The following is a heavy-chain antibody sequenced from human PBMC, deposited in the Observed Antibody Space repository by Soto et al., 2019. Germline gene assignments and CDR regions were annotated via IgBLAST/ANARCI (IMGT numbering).Heavy chain of an antibody. Sequence: HPGGSLRLACAASGFTFSSNGMHCVRQAPGKGLEWVAVLSYDGSDKYYADSVKGRFTISRDNSKNTLYLQTNSLRAEDTAVYYCAKAYVYISSGHHCYGLYVSGRGSSVPVS. CDR1: GFTFSSNG. D-gene: IGHD3-9*01. J-gene: IGHJ6*02. CDR2: LSYDGSDK. CDR3: AKAYVYISSGHHCYGLYV. V-gene: IGHV3-30*18.